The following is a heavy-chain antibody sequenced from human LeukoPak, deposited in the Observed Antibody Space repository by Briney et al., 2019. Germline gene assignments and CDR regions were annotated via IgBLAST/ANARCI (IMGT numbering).Heavy chain of an antibody. J-gene: IGHJ6*02. D-gene: IGHD6-25*01. CDR3: ATPPYSSDGNGMGV. CDR2: IKQDGSEK. V-gene: IGHV3-7*05. CDR1: GFTFSSYW. Sequence: PGGSLRLSCAASGFTFSSYWMTWVRQAPGKGLEWVANIKQDGSEKYYVDSVKGRFTISRDNAKNSLYLQMNSLRAEDTAVYYCATPPYSSDGNGMGVWGQGTTVTVSS.